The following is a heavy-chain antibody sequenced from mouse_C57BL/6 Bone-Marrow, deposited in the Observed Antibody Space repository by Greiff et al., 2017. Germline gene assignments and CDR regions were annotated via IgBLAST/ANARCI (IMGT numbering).Heavy chain of an antibody. J-gene: IGHJ3*01. Sequence: EVKLMESGGGLVQPGGSLSLSCAASGFTFTDYYMSWVRQPPGKALEWLGFIRNKANGYTTEYSASVKGRFTISRDNSQSILYLQMNALRAEDSATYYCARYDGYDGYYVFPAWFAYWGQGTLVTVSA. D-gene: IGHD2-3*01. CDR1: GFTFTDYY. V-gene: IGHV7-3*01. CDR2: IRNKANGYTT. CDR3: ARYDGYDGYYVFPAWFAY.